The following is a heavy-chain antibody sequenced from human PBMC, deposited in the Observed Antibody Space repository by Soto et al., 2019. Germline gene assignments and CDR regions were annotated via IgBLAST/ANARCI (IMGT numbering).Heavy chain of an antibody. CDR1: GDIVGKYW. CDR2: IWPGDSDT. J-gene: IGHJ5*02. D-gene: IGHD6-6*01. CDR3: ARHCSIGARQNFFDV. V-gene: IGHV5-51*01. Sequence: ESLTISCKGSGDIVGKYWIGLVRQVRGKGLGWMGIIWPGDSDTRYSPSFEGHVTITVDKSINTAYLQWGSLKASDNATYYCARHCSIGARQNFFDVWGQGTLVTVSS.